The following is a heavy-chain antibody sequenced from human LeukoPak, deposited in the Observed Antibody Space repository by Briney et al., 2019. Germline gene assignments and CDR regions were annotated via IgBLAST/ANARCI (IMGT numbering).Heavy chain of an antibody. CDR3: AKDIVTMVRGVIDY. J-gene: IGHJ4*02. V-gene: IGHV3-9*03. D-gene: IGHD3-10*01. CDR2: ISWNSGSI. CDR1: GFTFDDYA. Sequence: SLRLSCAVSGFTFDDYAMHWVRQAPGKGLEWVSGISWNSGSIGYADSVKGRFTISRDNAKNSLYLQMNSLRAEDMALYYCAKDIVTMVRGVIDYWGQGTLVTVSS.